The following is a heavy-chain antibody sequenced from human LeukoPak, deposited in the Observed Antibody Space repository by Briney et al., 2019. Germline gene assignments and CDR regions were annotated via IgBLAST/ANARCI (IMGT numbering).Heavy chain of an antibody. V-gene: IGHV4-61*02. D-gene: IGHD3-22*01. CDR3: ATTHYYDSSGYYGPSGFHAFDI. Sequence: SQTLSLTCTVSGGSISSGSYYWSWIRQPAGKGLEWIGRIYTSGSTNYNPSLKSRVTISVDTSKNQFSLKLSSVTAADTAVYYCATTHYYDSSGYYGPSGFHAFDIWGQGTMVTVSS. J-gene: IGHJ3*02. CDR1: GGSISSGSYY. CDR2: IYTSGST.